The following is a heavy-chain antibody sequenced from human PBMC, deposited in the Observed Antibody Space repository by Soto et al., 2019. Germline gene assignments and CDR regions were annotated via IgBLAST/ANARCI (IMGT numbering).Heavy chain of an antibody. CDR1: GYTLTELS. Sequence: ASVKVSCKVSGYTLTELSMHWVRQAPGKGLEWMGGFDPEDGETIYAQKFQGRVTMTEDTSTDTAYMELSSLRSEDTAVYYCATGVIRLGSGSSWGPYYYYMDVWGKGTTVTVSS. CDR2: FDPEDGET. J-gene: IGHJ6*03. D-gene: IGHD6-13*01. CDR3: ATGVIRLGSGSSWGPYYYYMDV. V-gene: IGHV1-24*01.